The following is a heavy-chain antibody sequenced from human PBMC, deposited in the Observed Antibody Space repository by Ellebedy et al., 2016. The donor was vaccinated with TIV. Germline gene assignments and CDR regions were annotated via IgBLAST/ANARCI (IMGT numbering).Heavy chain of an antibody. Sequence: ASVKVSXXASGYTFTSYYMHWVRQAPGQGLEWMGIINPSGGSTSYAQKFQGRVTMTRDTSTSTVYMELSSLRSEDTAVYYCARGLRLGELSLSGAFDIWGQGTMVTVSS. CDR1: GYTFTSYY. CDR3: ARGLRLGELSLSGAFDI. CDR2: INPSGGST. V-gene: IGHV1-46*01. J-gene: IGHJ3*02. D-gene: IGHD3-16*02.